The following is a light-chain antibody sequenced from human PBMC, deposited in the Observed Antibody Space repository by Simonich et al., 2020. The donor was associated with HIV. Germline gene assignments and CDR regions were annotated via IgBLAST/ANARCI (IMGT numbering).Light chain of an antibody. J-gene: IGLJ3*02. CDR3: CSYAGSSTWV. CDR1: SSDVWSYSI. V-gene: IGLV2-23*02. Sequence: QSALTHPASVSASPGQSITISCPETSSDVWSYSIVSWYQNHPGKAPKPLIYDVSKRPSGVSNRFSSTLSGNTASLTISGLQAEDEADYYCCSYAGSSTWVFGGGTKLTVL. CDR2: DVS.